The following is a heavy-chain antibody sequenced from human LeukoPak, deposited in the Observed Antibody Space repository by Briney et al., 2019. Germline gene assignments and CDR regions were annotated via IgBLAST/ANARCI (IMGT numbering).Heavy chain of an antibody. D-gene: IGHD6-13*01. CDR2: INPNSGGT. CDR1: GYTFTCYY. CDR3: AREAKYSSSWSHAFDI. V-gene: IGHV1-2*06. J-gene: IGHJ3*02. Sequence: ASVKVSCKASGYTFTCYYMHLVRQAPGPGLERMGRINPNSGGTNYAQKFQGRVTMTRDTSISTAYMELSRLRSDDTAVYYCAREAKYSSSWSHAFDIWGQGTMVTVSS.